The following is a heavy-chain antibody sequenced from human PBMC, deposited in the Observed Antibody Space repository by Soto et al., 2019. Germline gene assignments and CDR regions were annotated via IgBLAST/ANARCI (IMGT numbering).Heavy chain of an antibody. CDR3: ARGGFGDSEDYYYYYGMDV. CDR2: IGTAGDT. Sequence: GGSLRLSCAASGFTFSSYDMHWVRQATGKGLEWVSAIGTAGDTYYPGSVKGRFTISRENAKNSLYLQMNSLRAGDTAVYYCARGGFGDSEDYYYYYGMDVWGQGTTVTVSS. V-gene: IGHV3-13*01. D-gene: IGHD3-10*01. J-gene: IGHJ6*02. CDR1: GFTFSSYD.